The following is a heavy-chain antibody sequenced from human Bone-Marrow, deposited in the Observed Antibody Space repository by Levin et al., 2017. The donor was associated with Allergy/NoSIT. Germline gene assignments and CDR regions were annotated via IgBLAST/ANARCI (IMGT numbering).Heavy chain of an antibody. V-gene: IGHV3-23*01. CDR1: GFTFNKYA. CDR2: ISANSGTT. J-gene: IGHJ4*02. Sequence: PSETLSLTCAASGFTFNKYAMAWVRQAPGKGLEWVSSISANSGTTKYADSVRGRFTIYRDNAKNTVFLQMNSLGVEDTAVYYCAKDTVVVPAAMAYFDYWGQGNQVTVSS. D-gene: IGHD2-2*01. CDR3: AKDTVVVPAAMAYFDY.